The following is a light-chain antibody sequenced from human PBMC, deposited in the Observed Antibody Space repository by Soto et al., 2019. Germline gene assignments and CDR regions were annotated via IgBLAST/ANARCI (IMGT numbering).Light chain of an antibody. J-gene: IGLJ2*01. CDR2: DVS. Sequence: QSVLTQPASVSGSPGQSITISCTGTSSDVGGYNYVSWYQQHPGKAPKLIIYDVSDRPSGVSNRFSASKSANTASLTISGLQAEDEADYYCTSYTRSSTVVFGGGTKLTVL. V-gene: IGLV2-14*01. CDR1: SSDVGGYNY. CDR3: TSYTRSSTVV.